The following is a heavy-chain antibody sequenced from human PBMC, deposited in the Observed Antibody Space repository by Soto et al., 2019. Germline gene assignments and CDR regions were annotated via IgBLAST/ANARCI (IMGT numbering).Heavy chain of an antibody. Sequence: GASVKVSCKASGGTFSSYAISWVRQAPGQGLEWMGGIIPIFGTANYAQKFQGRVTITADESTSTAYMELSSLRSEDTAVYYCARYFVGDIVLVTAATFDYWGQGTLVTVSS. J-gene: IGHJ4*02. V-gene: IGHV1-69*13. D-gene: IGHD2-2*01. CDR1: GGTFSSYA. CDR2: IIPIFGTA. CDR3: ARYFVGDIVLVTAATFDY.